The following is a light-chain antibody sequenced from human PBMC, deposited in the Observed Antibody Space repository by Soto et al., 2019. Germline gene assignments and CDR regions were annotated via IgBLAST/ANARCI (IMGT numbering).Light chain of an antibody. CDR3: MQSIQLPWT. Sequence: MTQSPSTLSASGEDRVIITCKSSQSLLHSDGKTYLYWCLQKPGQPPQLLIYEVSNRFSGVPDRFSGSGSGTDFTLKISRVEAEDVGVYYCMQSIQLPWTFGQGTKVDIK. J-gene: IGKJ1*01. CDR2: EVS. CDR1: QSLLHSDGKTY. V-gene: IGKV2D-29*01.